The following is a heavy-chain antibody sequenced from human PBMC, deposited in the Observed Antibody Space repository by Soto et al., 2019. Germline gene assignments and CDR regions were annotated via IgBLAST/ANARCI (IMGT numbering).Heavy chain of an antibody. V-gene: IGHV1-69*13. Sequence: ASVKVSCKASGGTFSSYAISWVRQAPGQGLEWMGGIIPIFGTANYAQKFQGRVTITADESTSTAYMELSSLRSEDTAVYYCARESAAGSGSYPPILPFDYWGQGTLVTVSS. D-gene: IGHD3-10*01. CDR3: ARESAAGSGSYPPILPFDY. CDR1: GGTFSSYA. J-gene: IGHJ4*02. CDR2: IIPIFGTA.